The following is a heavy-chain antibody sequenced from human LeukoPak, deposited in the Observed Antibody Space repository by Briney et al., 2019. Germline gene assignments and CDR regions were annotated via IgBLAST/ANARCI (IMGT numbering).Heavy chain of an antibody. CDR3: ARGKDGSRWSYYYYYMDV. CDR1: GFTVSSNY. CDR2: IYSGGST. V-gene: IGHV3-66*02. D-gene: IGHD6-13*01. J-gene: IGHJ6*03. Sequence: GGSLRLSCAASGFTVSSNYMSWVRQASGKGLEWVSVIYSGGSTYYADSVKGRFTISRDNSKNTLYLQMNSLRAEDTAVYYCARGKDGSRWSYYYYYMDVWGKGTTVTVSS.